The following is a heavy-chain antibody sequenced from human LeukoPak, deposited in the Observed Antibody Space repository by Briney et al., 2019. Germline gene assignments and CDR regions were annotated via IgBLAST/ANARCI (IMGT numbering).Heavy chain of an antibody. D-gene: IGHD5-18*01. CDR1: GGSISSGVYY. CDR2: IYYSGST. J-gene: IGHJ4*02. V-gene: IGHV4-31*03. CDR3: ARALGAMVQRFEY. Sequence: SETLSLTCTVSGGSISSGVYYWSWIRQHPGKGLEWIGYIYYSGSTYYNPSLKSRVTISVVTSKNQFSLKLSSVTAADTAVYYCARALGAMVQRFEYWGQGTLVTVSS.